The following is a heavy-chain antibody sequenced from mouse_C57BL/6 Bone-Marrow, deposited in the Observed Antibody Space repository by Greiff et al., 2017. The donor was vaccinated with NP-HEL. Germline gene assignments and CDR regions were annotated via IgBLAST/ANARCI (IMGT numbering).Heavy chain of an antibody. CDR3: ARSPLWLRRNYYAMDY. CDR2: ISYSGST. CDR1: GYSITSDY. J-gene: IGHJ4*01. V-gene: IGHV3-8*01. Sequence: DVQLQESGPGLAKPSQTLSLTCSVTGYSITSDYWNWIRKFPGNKLEYMGYISYSGSTYHNPSLKSRISITRDTSKNQYYLQLNSVTTEDTATYYCARSPLWLRRNYYAMDYWGQGTSVTVSS. D-gene: IGHD2-2*01.